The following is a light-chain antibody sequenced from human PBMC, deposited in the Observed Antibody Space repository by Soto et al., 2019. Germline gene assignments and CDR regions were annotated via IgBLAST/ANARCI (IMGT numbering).Light chain of an antibody. CDR1: QSIGRS. CDR3: QHRYSWPLT. Sequence: EVVLTQSPATLSLSLGERATLSCRASQSIGRSLAGYQQIPGQAPSLLISDASNRATGIPARFSGSGSGTDFSLTISSLEPEDFAVYYCQHRYSWPLTFGGGTKVEIK. J-gene: IGKJ4*01. V-gene: IGKV3-11*01. CDR2: DAS.